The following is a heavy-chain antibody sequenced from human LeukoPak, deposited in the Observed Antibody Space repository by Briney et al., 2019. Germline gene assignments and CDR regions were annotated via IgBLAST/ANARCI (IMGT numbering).Heavy chain of an antibody. CDR3: ARDLSQGRAVAGYFDN. Sequence: ASVKVSCKASGYTFTSYYMHWVRQAPGQGLEWMGIINPSGGSTSYAQKFQGRVTMTRDTSTSTVYMELSSLRSEDTAVYYCARDLSQGRAVAGYFDNWGQGTLVTVSS. D-gene: IGHD6-19*01. CDR1: GYTFTSYY. CDR2: INPSGGST. V-gene: IGHV1-46*01. J-gene: IGHJ4*02.